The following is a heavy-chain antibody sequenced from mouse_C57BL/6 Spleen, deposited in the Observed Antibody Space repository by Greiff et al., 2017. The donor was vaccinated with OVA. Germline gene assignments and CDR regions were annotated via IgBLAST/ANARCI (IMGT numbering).Heavy chain of an antibody. J-gene: IGHJ2*01. CDR1: GYTFTSYW. V-gene: IGHV1-52*01. D-gene: IGHD2-2*01. CDR2: IDSSDSET. Sequence: VQLVESGAELVRPGSSVKLSCKASGYTFTSYWMHWVKQRPIKGLEWIGNIDSSDSETHYKQKFKDKATLTVDKSSSTAYMQLSSLTSEDSATYYCARGEGYDTFDYWGQGTTLTVSS. CDR3: ARGEGYDTFDY.